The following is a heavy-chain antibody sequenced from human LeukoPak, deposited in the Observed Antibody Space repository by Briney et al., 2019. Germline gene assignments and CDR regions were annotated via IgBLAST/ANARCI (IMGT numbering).Heavy chain of an antibody. Sequence: GESLKISCKGSGYTFTGYYMHWVRQAPGQGLEWMGWINPNSGGTNYAQKFQGRVTMTRDTSISTAYMELSRLRSDDTAVYYCASGSSGWFDYFDYWGQGTLVTVSS. V-gene: IGHV1-2*02. CDR1: GYTFTGYY. D-gene: IGHD6-19*01. J-gene: IGHJ4*02. CDR2: INPNSGGT. CDR3: ASGSSGWFDYFDY.